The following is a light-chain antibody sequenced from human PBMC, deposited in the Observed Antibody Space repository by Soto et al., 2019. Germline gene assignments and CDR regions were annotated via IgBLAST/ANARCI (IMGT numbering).Light chain of an antibody. V-gene: IGLV2-8*01. CDR3: SSYAGSNNLV. Sequence: QSALTQPPSASGSPGQSVTISCTGTSSDVGSYNYVSWYQQHPGKAPKLMIYEVSKRPSGVPDRFSGSKSGNTASLTVSGLQAADEADYYCSSYAGSNNLVFGGGTKLTVL. J-gene: IGLJ3*02. CDR2: EVS. CDR1: SSDVGSYNY.